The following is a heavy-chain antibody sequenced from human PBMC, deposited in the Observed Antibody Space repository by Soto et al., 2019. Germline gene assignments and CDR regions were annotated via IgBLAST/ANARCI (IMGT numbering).Heavy chain of an antibody. J-gene: IGHJ5*02. CDR3: ARSGNGSGSYVTPRLYNWFDP. CDR2: IYYSGST. V-gene: IGHV4-31*03. CDR1: GGSISSGGYY. Sequence: QVQLQESGPGLVKPSQTLSLTCTVSGGSISSGGYYWSWIRQHPGKGLEWIGYIYYSGSTYYNPSLKSRVTISVDTSKNQFSLKLSSVTAADTAVYYCARSGNGSGSYVTPRLYNWFDPWGQGTLVTVSS. D-gene: IGHD3-10*01.